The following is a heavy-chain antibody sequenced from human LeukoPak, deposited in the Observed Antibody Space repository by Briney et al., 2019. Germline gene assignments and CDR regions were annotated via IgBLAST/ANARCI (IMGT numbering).Heavy chain of an antibody. J-gene: IGHJ5*02. Sequence: GGSLRLSCVASGFSFGKYWMSWVRQAPGKGLEWVANIKLDGSEKNYVDSVKGRFTISRDNTKNSLYLQMNSLRAEDTAVFYCARDQYDTWSRRGNFDPWGQGTLVIVSS. CDR1: GFSFGKYW. D-gene: IGHD3/OR15-3a*01. CDR3: ARDQYDTWSRRGNFDP. V-gene: IGHV3-7*03. CDR2: IKLDGSEK.